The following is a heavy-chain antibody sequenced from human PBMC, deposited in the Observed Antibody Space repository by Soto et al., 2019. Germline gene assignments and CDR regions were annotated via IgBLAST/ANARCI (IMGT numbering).Heavy chain of an antibody. D-gene: IGHD3-10*01. CDR1: GFTFGDNA. Sequence: PGGSLRLSCTASGFTFGDNAVSWFRQAPGKGLEWVAIMRSKTYGGTTEYAASVKGRFTISIDDSKTIAYLQMNSLKIEDTAMYYCASGQSGFSWGQGTLVTVSS. V-gene: IGHV3-49*03. CDR2: MRSKTYGGTT. CDR3: ASGQSGFS. J-gene: IGHJ5*02.